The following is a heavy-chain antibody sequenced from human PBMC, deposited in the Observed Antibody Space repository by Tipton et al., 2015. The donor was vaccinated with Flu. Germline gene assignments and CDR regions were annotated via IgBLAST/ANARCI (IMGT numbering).Heavy chain of an antibody. J-gene: IGHJ2*01. D-gene: IGHD5/OR15-5a*01. CDR2: INHSGST. Sequence: LRLSCAVYGGSFSGYYRSWIRQPPGKGLEWIGEINHSGSTNYNPSLKSRVTISVDTSKNQFSLKLSSVTAADTAVYYCARGPLLDLWGRGTLVTVSS. CDR3: ARGPLLDL. CDR1: GGSFSGYY. V-gene: IGHV4-34*01.